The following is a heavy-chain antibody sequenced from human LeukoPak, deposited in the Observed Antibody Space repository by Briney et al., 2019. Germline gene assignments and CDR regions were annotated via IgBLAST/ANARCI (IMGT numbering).Heavy chain of an antibody. V-gene: IGHV5-51*01. J-gene: IGHJ3*02. CDR3: ARLGAWRAFDI. Sequence: GESLKISCTGSGYTFKYYWIGWVRQMPGKGLEWMGIIYPGDSDTRYSPSFQGQVTISADKSVSTAYLQWSSLKASDTAMYYCARLGAWRAFDIWGQGTMVTVSS. CDR1: GYTFKYYW. CDR2: IYPGDSDT. D-gene: IGHD3-10*01.